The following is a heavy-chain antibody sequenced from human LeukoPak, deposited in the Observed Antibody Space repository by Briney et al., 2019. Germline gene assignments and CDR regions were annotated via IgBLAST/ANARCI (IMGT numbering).Heavy chain of an antibody. CDR1: GFTLSEHL. J-gene: IGHJ4*02. CDR3: ARDFITPYYFDF. D-gene: IGHD1-14*01. Sequence: GGAPGVSCVAPGFTLSEHLVRWGRPGPGERGGGVANIKQDGGEKYHLDSVKGRFTISRDNAKKLLFLQMNSLRVEDTAVYYCARDFITPYYFDFWGQGTLVTVSS. CDR2: IKQDGGEK. V-gene: IGHV3-7*04.